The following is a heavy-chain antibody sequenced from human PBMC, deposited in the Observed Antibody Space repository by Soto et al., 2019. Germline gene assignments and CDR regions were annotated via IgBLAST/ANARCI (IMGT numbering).Heavy chain of an antibody. V-gene: IGHV3-30-3*01. CDR3: ARIYGMDV. CDR1: GFPFSSYA. CDR2: ISYDGSNK. Sequence: GGSLSLPCAASGFPFSSYAMHWVRQAPGKGLEWVAVISYDGSNKYYADSVKGRFTISRDNSKNTLYLQMNSLRAEDTAVYYCARIYGMDVWGQGTTVTVSS. J-gene: IGHJ6*02.